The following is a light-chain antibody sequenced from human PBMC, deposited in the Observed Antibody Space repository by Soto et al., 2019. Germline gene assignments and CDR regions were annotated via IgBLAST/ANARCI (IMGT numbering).Light chain of an antibody. CDR1: SSDVGAYSY. Sequence: QSALTQPASVSGSPGQSIAISCTGTSSDVGAYSYVSWYQQHPGNAPKLMLYEVTNRPSGVSNRFSGSKSGNTASLTISGLQAEDEADYYCSSFTTSNTWVFGGGTQLTVL. J-gene: IGLJ3*02. CDR2: EVT. V-gene: IGLV2-14*01. CDR3: SSFTTSNTWV.